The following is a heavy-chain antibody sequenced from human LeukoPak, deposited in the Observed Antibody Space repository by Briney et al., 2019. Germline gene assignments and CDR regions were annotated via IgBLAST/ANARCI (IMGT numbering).Heavy chain of an antibody. V-gene: IGHV3-53*01. J-gene: IGHJ4*02. CDR2: IFTGGTT. Sequence: PGGSLRVSCAASGFSVSTNYMIWVRQAPGKGLEWVSAIFTGGTTYYSDSVRGRFTISRDNSKNTLYLQMNSLRAEDTAVYYCARLSNYDLFFHYWGLGTLVTVSS. CDR1: GFSVSTNY. D-gene: IGHD3-9*01. CDR3: ARLSNYDLFFHY.